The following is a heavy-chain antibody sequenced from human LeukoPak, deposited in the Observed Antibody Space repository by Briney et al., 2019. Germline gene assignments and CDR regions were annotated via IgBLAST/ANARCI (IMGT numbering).Heavy chain of an antibody. D-gene: IGHD3-22*01. CDR2: IYYSGST. CDR1: GYSISSGYY. Sequence: SETLSLTCAVSGYSISSGYYWGWIRQPPGKGLEWIGYIYYSGSTNYNPSLKSRVTISVDTSKNQFSLKLSSVTAADTAVYYCARSGWLLATPYYMDVWGKGTTVTVSS. J-gene: IGHJ6*03. V-gene: IGHV4-61*01. CDR3: ARSGWLLATPYYMDV.